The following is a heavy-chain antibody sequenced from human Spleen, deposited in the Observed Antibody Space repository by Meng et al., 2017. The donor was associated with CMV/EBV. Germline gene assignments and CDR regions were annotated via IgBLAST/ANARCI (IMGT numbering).Heavy chain of an antibody. CDR3: ARLPKSGSYYYQYFQH. V-gene: IGHV5-51*01. CDR2: IYPGDSDT. D-gene: IGHD1-26*01. CDR1: RYSFTSYW. Sequence: SRYSFTSYWIGWVRQMPGKGLEWMGIIYPGDSDTRYSPSFQGQVTISADKSISTAYLQWSSLKASDTAMYYCARLPKSGSYYYQYFQHWGQGTLVTVSS. J-gene: IGHJ1*01.